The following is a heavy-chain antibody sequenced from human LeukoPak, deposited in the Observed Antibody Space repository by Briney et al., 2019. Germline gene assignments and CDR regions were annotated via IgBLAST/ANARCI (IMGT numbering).Heavy chain of an antibody. J-gene: IGHJ4*02. CDR1: GFSFSRYW. V-gene: IGHV3-7*05. CDR2: IKEDGTKT. CDR3: ARGEAFCDY. Sequence: GGSLRLSCAASGFSFSRYWMTWVRQAPGKGLEWVANIKEDGTKTYYVDSVKGRFTVSRDNAQNSLYLQMNSLTPEDTAVYFCARGEAFCDYWGQGTLVTVSS.